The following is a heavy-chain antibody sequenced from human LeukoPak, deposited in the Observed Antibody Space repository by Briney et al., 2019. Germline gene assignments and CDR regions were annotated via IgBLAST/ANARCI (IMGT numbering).Heavy chain of an antibody. CDR3: ARGEGSASYNYDNTGRESFDY. D-gene: IGHD3-22*01. CDR1: GYTFTSYG. Sequence: ASVKVSCKASGYTFTSYGISWVRQAPGQGLEWMGWISAYKGKTNYAQNFQGRVTMTTDTSTSTAYMELRSLRSDDTAVYYCARGEGSASYNYDNTGRESFDYWGQGTLVTVSS. V-gene: IGHV1-18*01. CDR2: ISAYKGKT. J-gene: IGHJ4*02.